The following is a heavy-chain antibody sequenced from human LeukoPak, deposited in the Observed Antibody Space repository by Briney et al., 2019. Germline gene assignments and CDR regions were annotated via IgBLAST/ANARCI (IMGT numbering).Heavy chain of an antibody. CDR3: ARDHYDSSGYYYSY. V-gene: IGHV4-34*01. J-gene: IGHJ4*02. D-gene: IGHD3-22*01. Sequence: SETLSLTCAVSGDSFSNYYWSWIRQPPGKGLEWIGEINHSGSTNYNPSLKSRVTISVDTSKNQFSLKLSSVTAADTAVYYCARDHYDSSGYYYSYWGQGTLVTVSS. CDR2: INHSGST. CDR1: GDSFSNYY.